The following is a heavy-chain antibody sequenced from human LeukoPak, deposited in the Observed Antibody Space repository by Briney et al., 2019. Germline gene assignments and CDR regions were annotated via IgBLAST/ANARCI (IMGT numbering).Heavy chain of an antibody. J-gene: IGHJ6*03. V-gene: IGHV4-39*01. D-gene: IGHD3-22*01. CDR3: ARILFYDSSGYYYVNYYYMDV. Sequence: SETLSLTCTVSGGSISSSSYYWGWIRQPPGKGLEWIGSIYYSGSTYYNPSLKSRVTISVDTSKNQFSLKLSSVTAADTAVYYCARILFYDSSGYYYVNYYYMDVWGKGTTVTISS. CDR2: IYYSGST. CDR1: GGSISSSSYY.